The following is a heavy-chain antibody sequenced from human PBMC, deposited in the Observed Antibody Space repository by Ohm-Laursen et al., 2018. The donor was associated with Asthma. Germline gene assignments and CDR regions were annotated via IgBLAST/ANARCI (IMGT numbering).Heavy chain of an antibody. D-gene: IGHD3-3*01. CDR2: IYIRNT. Sequence: ASVKVSCKASGYSLSSYAISWVRQAPGQRPEWMGWIYIRNTNYAPKFRDRITLSTDTSTNTAYMDLRSLRPDDTAVYYCARDVMEWYLPAFDFWGQGTLVTVSS. J-gene: IGHJ4*02. CDR3: ARDVMEWYLPAFDF. V-gene: IGHV1-18*04. CDR1: GYSLSSYA.